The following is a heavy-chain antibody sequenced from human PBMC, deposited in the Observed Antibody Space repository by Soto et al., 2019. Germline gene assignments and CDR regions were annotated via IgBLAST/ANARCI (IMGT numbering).Heavy chain of an antibody. CDR2: IYWDDDQ. J-gene: IGHJ4*02. Sequence: QITLKESGPPLVRPAQTLTLTCAFSGFSLTTTSMGVAWIRQPPGKALEWLALIYWDDDQRYSPFLKDRLTISKDTSRSRVVLTISNMHPEDTGTYFCAHAGDYDLLSFDHWGPGTLVTVSS. CDR1: GFSLTTTSMG. CDR3: AHAGDYDLLSFDH. V-gene: IGHV2-5*02. D-gene: IGHD4-17*01.